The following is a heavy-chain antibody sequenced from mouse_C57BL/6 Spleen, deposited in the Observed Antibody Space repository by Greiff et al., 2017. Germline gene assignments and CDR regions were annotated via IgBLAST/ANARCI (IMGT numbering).Heavy chain of an antibody. V-gene: IGHV1-15*01. J-gene: IGHJ3*01. CDR3: TRGGYYAPFAY. D-gene: IGHD2-1*01. Sequence: QVQLQQSGAELVRPGASVTLSCKASGYTFTDYEMHWAKQTPVHGLEWIGAIDPETGGTAYNQKFKGKAILTADKSSSTAYMELRSLTSEDSAVYYCTRGGYYAPFAYWGQGTLVTVSA. CDR1: GYTFTDYE. CDR2: IDPETGGT.